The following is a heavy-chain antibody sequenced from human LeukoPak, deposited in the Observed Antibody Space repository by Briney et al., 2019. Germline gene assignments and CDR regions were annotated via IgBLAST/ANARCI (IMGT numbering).Heavy chain of an antibody. D-gene: IGHD6-13*01. V-gene: IGHV3-48*03. CDR1: GFTFSSSS. CDR3: ARAPSSSNLLVFDF. CDR2: ISDNGKTI. Sequence: GGSLRLSCAASGFTFSSSSLNWVRQAPGKGLEWVSYISDNGKTIYYADSVKGRFTISRDNAKNSLYLQMNSLRAEDTALYYCARAPSSSNLLVFDFWGQGTLVTVSS. J-gene: IGHJ4*02.